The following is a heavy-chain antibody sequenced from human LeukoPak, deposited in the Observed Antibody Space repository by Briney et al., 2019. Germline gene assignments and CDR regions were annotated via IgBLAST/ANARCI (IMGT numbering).Heavy chain of an antibody. J-gene: IGHJ3*02. CDR1: GGSISSYY. V-gene: IGHV4-59*01. CDR2: IYYSGST. CDR3: ARYYVWGSYRSFGAFDI. D-gene: IGHD3-16*02. Sequence: SETLSLTCTVSGGSISSYYWSWLRQPPGKGLEWIGYIYYSGSTNYNPSLKSRVTISVDTSKNQFSLKLSSVTAADTAVYYCARYYVWGSYRSFGAFDIWGQGTMVTVSS.